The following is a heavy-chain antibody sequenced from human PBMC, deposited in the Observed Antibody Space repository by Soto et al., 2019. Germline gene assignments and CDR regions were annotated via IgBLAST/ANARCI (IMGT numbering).Heavy chain of an antibody. CDR3: ARAFYYDSSGLDY. D-gene: IGHD3-22*01. CDR1: GFTFSSYA. V-gene: IGHV3-30-3*01. J-gene: IGHJ4*02. Sequence: QVQLVESGGGVVQPGRSLRLSCAASGFTFSSYAMHWVRQAPGKGLEWVAVISYDGSNKYYADSVKGRFTISRDNSKNTLYLQMNSLRAEDTAVYCCARAFYYDSSGLDYWGQGTLVTVSS. CDR2: ISYDGSNK.